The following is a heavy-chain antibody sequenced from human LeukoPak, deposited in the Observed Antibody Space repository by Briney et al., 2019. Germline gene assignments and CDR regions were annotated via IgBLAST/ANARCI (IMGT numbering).Heavy chain of an antibody. Sequence: GGSLRLSCAASGFTFSIYWMTWVRQAPGKGLEWVANIKPDGSWKSYVDSVKGRFIISRDNARKSLYMEMNSLRAEDTAVYYCASPLVESSGNVHFGLWGRGTLVTVSS. CDR2: IKPDGSWK. D-gene: IGHD4-23*01. CDR1: GFTFSIYW. J-gene: IGHJ2*01. CDR3: ASPLVESSGNVHFGL. V-gene: IGHV3-7*05.